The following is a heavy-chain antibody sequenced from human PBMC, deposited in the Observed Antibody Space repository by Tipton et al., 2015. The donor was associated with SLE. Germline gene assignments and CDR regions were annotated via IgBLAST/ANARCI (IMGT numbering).Heavy chain of an antibody. V-gene: IGHV4-59*01. Sequence: TLPLTCTVSGGSISSYYWSWIRQPPGKGLEWIGYIYYSGSTNYNPSLKSRVTISVDTSKNQFSLKLSSVTAADTAVYYCARHRVGWLDPWGQGTLVTVSS. CDR1: GGSISSYY. D-gene: IGHD1-26*01. CDR2: IYYSGST. CDR3: ARHRVGWLDP. J-gene: IGHJ5*02.